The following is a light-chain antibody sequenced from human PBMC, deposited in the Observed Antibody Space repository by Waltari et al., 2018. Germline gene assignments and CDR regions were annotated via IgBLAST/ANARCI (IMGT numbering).Light chain of an antibody. CDR3: SSQSTKNGVI. CDR1: SSDVGGDDS. CDR2: DVN. V-gene: IGLV2-14*03. Sequence: QSALTQPASVSGSPGQSITISCTGSSSDVGGDDSVSWYEDHTCQAPKVIIYDVNKPASGVSDRFSGTKSGNTASLTISGLQAEDEATFYCSSQSTKNGVIFGGGTKVTVL. J-gene: IGLJ2*01.